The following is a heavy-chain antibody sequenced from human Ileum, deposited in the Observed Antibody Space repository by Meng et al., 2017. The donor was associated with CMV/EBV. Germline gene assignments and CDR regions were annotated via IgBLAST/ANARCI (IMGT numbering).Heavy chain of an antibody. D-gene: IGHD3-16*01. CDR2: VWYDGSNK. J-gene: IGHJ4*02. Sequence: GGSLRLSCAASGFTLSRYTMHWVRQAPGKGLEWVAIVWYDGSNKYYADSVKGRFTISRDNSKNTLDLQMNSLRVEDTAIYYCAKDWRADWGSDYFDYWGQGTLVTVSS. CDR1: GFTLSRYT. CDR3: AKDWRADWGSDYFDY. V-gene: IGHV3-33*06.